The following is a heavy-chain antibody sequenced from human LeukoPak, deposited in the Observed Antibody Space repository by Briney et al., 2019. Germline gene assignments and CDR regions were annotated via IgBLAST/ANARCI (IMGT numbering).Heavy chain of an antibody. Sequence: PGGSLRLSCAASGFTFDDYAMHWVRQAPGKGLEWVSLISGDGGSTYYADSVKSRFTISRDNSKNSLYLQMNSLRTEDTALYYCAKERRDEYNDAFDIWGQGTMVTVSS. J-gene: IGHJ3*02. CDR2: ISGDGGST. CDR3: AKERRDEYNDAFDI. CDR1: GFTFDDYA. D-gene: IGHD1-1*01. V-gene: IGHV3-43*02.